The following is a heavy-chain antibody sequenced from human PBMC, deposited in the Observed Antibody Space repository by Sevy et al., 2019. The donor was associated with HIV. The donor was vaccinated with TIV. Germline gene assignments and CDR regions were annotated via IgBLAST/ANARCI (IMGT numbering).Heavy chain of an antibody. V-gene: IGHV1-2*02. Sequence: ASVKVSCKASGYSFTDYYVHWVRQAPGQGLEWMGWINPNTGGTSYAQKFQGRVTLTRDTSIKAVYLEMSSLTSDDTGVYYCARQSGLDYWGQGTLVTVSS. CDR2: INPNTGGT. CDR3: ARQSGLDY. D-gene: IGHD3-10*01. CDR1: GYSFTDYY. J-gene: IGHJ4*02.